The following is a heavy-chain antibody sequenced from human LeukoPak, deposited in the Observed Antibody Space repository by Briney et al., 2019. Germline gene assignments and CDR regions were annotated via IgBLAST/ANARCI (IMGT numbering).Heavy chain of an antibody. D-gene: IGHD3-10*01. J-gene: IGHJ4*02. V-gene: IGHV4-31*03. CDR3: ARERVRDLTYFDY. Sequence: SQTLSLTSTVSGGSISSGGYYWSWIRQLPGKGLEWIGYIYYSGSTYYNPSLKSRVTMSVDTSKNQFSLKLSSVTAADTAVYYCARERVRDLTYFDYWGQGTLVTVSS. CDR1: GGSISSGGYY. CDR2: IYYSGST.